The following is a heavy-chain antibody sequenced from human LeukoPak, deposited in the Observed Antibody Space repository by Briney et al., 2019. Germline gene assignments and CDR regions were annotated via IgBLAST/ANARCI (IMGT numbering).Heavy chain of an antibody. Sequence: PGGSLRLSCSASRFTFSSYTMNWVRQAPGKGLEWVLSIDPSSTYIYYADSVKGRFTISRDNAQNSLYLQMSSLRAEDTAVYYCTRGSYGDYEYWGQGTLVTVSS. CDR1: RFTFSSYT. CDR2: IDPSSTYI. J-gene: IGHJ4*02. D-gene: IGHD4-17*01. V-gene: IGHV3-21*01. CDR3: TRGSYGDYEY.